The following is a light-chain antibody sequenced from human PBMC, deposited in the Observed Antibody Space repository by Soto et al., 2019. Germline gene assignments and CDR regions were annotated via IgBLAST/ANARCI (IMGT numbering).Light chain of an antibody. V-gene: IGLV2-23*02. CDR3: ASYAGSRTDV. CDR1: SDIGNYNL. Sequence: QSALTQPASVSGSPGQSVTISCSGSDIGNYNLVSWYQHLPGRAPKLLIFEVTMRPSGISDRFSGSKSASTASLTISGLQAEDEGDYYCASYAGSRTDVFGSGTKVTVL. CDR2: EVT. J-gene: IGLJ1*01.